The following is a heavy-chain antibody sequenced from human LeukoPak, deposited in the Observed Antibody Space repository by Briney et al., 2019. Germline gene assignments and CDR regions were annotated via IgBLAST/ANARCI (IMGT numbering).Heavy chain of an antibody. CDR2: FDPEDGET. CDR3: ATVELLLALLY. CDR1: GYTLTELS. V-gene: IGHV1-24*01. Sequence: ASVNVSCTVSGYTLTELSMHWVRQAPGKGLEWMGGFDPEDGETIYAQKFQGRVTMTEDTSKDTAYMELSSLRSEDTAVYYCATVELLLALLYWGREPWSPSPQ. J-gene: IGHJ4*02. D-gene: IGHD2-15*01.